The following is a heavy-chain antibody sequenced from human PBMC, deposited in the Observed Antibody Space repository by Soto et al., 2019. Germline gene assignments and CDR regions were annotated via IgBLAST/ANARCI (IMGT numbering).Heavy chain of an antibody. Sequence: ASVKVSCKASGDTFTTYEINWVRQATGHGLEGMGWVNPNSVNSGYAQRFQGRVTMTRDTAIRTDYMEVSSLRSAATAVYSCARRRASASYYLFDYWGQGTLVTVSS. CDR3: ARRRASASYYLFDY. D-gene: IGHD3-10*01. CDR1: GDTFTTYE. CDR2: VNPNSVNS. J-gene: IGHJ4*02. V-gene: IGHV1-8*01.